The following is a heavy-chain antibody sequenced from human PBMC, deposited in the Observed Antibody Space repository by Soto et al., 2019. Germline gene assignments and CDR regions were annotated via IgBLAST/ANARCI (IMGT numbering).Heavy chain of an antibody. Sequence: QVQLVQSGAEVKKPGASVKVSCKASGYTFTSYGISWVRQAPGQGLEWMGWISAYNGNTNYAQKLQGRVTMTTGTPKSTAYMELRSRRSDDTAVYYCVVAAQPYYFDYWGQGTLVTVSS. CDR1: GYTFTSYG. CDR2: ISAYNGNT. D-gene: IGHD2-15*01. CDR3: VVAAQPYYFDY. V-gene: IGHV1-18*01. J-gene: IGHJ4*02.